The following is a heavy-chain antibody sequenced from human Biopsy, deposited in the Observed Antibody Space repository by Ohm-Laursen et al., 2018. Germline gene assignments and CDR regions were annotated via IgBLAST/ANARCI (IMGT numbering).Heavy chain of an antibody. CDR3: VRGVDYYDPYHYYALDV. D-gene: IGHD3-22*01. CDR1: GASFNGYY. Sequence: QTLSLTCAVYGASFNGYYWSWIRQTPGKGLEWIGEINHSGRTNYNPSLKSRVTISVDTSKNQFSLKVRSVTAADTAVYYCVRGVDYYDPYHYYALDVWGQGTTVTVSS. J-gene: IGHJ6*02. V-gene: IGHV4-34*01. CDR2: INHSGRT.